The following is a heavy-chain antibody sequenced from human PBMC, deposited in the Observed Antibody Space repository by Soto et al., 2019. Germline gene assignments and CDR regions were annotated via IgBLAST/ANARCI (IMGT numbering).Heavy chain of an antibody. Sequence: AAPTVVTHKHTLTLTCSSAGFSLSTSGEGVRWIRQPPGKALEWLAIIYWDDDKRYNASLQSRLTITKDPSKNQVVLTMTNMAPVDTATYYCAHLIYSSSADYWGQGTLVTVSS. J-gene: IGHJ4*02. D-gene: IGHD6-6*01. V-gene: IGHV2-5*02. CDR2: IYWDDDK. CDR3: AHLIYSSSADY. CDR1: GFSLSTSGEG.